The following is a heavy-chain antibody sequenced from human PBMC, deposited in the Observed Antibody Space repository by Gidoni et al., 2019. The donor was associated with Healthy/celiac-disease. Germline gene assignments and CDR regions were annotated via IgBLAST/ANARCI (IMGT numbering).Heavy chain of an antibody. J-gene: IGHJ6*02. CDR1: GFTFDDYA. D-gene: IGHD1-7*01. CDR3: AKDQNYFGGMDV. V-gene: IGHV3-9*01. Sequence: EVQLVESGGGLVQPGRSLRLSCAASGFTFDDYAMHWVRQAPGKGLEWVSGISWNSGSIGYADSVKGRFTISRDNAKNSLYLQMNSLRAEDTALYYCAKDQNYFGGMDVWGQGTTVTVSS. CDR2: ISWNSGSI.